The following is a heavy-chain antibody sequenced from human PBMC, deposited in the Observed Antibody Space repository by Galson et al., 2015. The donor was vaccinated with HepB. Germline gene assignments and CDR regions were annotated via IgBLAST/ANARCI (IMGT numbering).Heavy chain of an antibody. CDR2: ISAYNGNT. J-gene: IGHJ4*02. V-gene: IGHV1-18*04. CDR3: ARDQKAGCGGDCSFHY. D-gene: IGHD2-21*02. Sequence: SVKVSCKASGYTFTSYGISWVRQAPGQGLEWMGWISAYNGNTNYAQKLQGRVTMTTDTSTSTAYLELGSLRSDDTAVYYCARDQKAGCGGDCSFHYRGQGTLVTVSS. CDR1: GYTFTSYG.